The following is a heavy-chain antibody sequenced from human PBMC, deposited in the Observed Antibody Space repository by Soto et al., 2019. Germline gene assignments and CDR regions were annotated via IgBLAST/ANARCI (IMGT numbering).Heavy chain of an antibody. CDR1: GVTFSSYA. D-gene: IGHD3-3*01. Sequence: SVKVSCKASGVTFSSYAISWVRQAPGQGLEWMGGIIPIFGTANYAQKFQGRVTITADESTSTAYMELSSLRSEDTAVYYCARCPYYDFWSGYYMDYYYYGMDVWGQGTTVTVSS. CDR2: IIPIFGTA. V-gene: IGHV1-69*13. J-gene: IGHJ6*02. CDR3: ARCPYYDFWSGYYMDYYYYGMDV.